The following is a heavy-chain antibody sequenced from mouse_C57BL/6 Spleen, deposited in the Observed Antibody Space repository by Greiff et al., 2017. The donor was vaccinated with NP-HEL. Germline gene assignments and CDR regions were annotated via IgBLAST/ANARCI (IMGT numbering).Heavy chain of an antibody. D-gene: IGHD1-1*01. V-gene: IGHV1-22*01. J-gene: IGHJ3*01. CDR1: GYTFTDYN. Sequence: VHVKQSGPELVKPGASVKMSCKASGYTFTDYNMHWVKQSHGKSLEWIGYINPNNGGTSYNQKFKGKATLTVNKSSSTAYMELRSLTSEDSAVYYCARSYHYGSSYVAYWGQGTLVTVSA. CDR3: ARSYHYGSSYVAY. CDR2: INPNNGGT.